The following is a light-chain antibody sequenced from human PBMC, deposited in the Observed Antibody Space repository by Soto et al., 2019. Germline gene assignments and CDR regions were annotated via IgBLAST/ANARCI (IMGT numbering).Light chain of an antibody. J-gene: IGLJ1*01. CDR3: CSYAGSSTPYV. Sequence: QSVLTQPASVSGSPGQPITISCTGSSSDVGSYNLVSWYQQHPGKAPKLMIYEGSKRPSGVSNRFSGSKSGNTASLTISGLQAEDEADYYCCSYAGSSTPYVFGTGTKVTV. CDR1: SSDVGSYNL. CDR2: EGS. V-gene: IGLV2-23*01.